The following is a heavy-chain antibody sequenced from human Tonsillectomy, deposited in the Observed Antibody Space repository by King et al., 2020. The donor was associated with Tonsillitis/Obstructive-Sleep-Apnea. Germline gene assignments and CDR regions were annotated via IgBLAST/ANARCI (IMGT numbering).Heavy chain of an antibody. Sequence: VQLPQWGAGLLKPSETLSLPCAVYGGSFSDYYWSWIRQPPGKGLEWIGEINDSGGTSYNPSLKSRVTISLDTPQNQISLNLTSVTVADTAVYYCARVRGDNGGIWYFDLWGRGTLVTVSS. CDR1: GGSFSDYY. J-gene: IGHJ2*01. CDR3: ARVRGDNGGIWYFDL. V-gene: IGHV4-34*01. D-gene: IGHD4-17*01. CDR2: INDSGGT.